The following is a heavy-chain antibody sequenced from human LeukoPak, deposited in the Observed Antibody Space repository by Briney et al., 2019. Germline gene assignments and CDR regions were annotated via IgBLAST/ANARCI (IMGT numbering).Heavy chain of an antibody. V-gene: IGHV4-34*01. Sequence: PSETLSLTCAVYGGSFSGYYWSWIRQPPGKGLEWIGEINHSGSTNYNPSLKSRVTISVDTSKNQFSLELSSVTAADTVVYYCARGTVVVPAAIRDWYYYMDVWGKGTTVTVSS. D-gene: IGHD2-2*01. CDR3: ARGTVVVPAAIRDWYYYMDV. J-gene: IGHJ6*03. CDR2: INHSGST. CDR1: GGSFSGYY.